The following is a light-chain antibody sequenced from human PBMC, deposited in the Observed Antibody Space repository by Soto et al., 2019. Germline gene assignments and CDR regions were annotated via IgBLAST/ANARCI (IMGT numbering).Light chain of an antibody. Sequence: DIQMTQSPSTLSASVGDRVTISCRASQSISGYLAWYQQKPGKAPNLLIYDASILESGVPSRFSGSGSGTEFTLTISSLQPDDFATYYCQQYHGYSRTFGQGTKVDIK. J-gene: IGKJ1*01. CDR3: QQYHGYSRT. CDR1: QSISGY. V-gene: IGKV1-5*01. CDR2: DAS.